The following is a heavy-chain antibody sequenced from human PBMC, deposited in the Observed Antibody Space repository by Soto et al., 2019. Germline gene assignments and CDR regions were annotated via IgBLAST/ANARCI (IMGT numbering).Heavy chain of an antibody. CDR3: AKDNREAAAGDDFDY. J-gene: IGHJ4*02. D-gene: IGHD6-13*01. CDR1: GFTFSSYA. Sequence: PVGSLRLSCAASGFTFSSYAMSWVRQAPGKGLEWVSAISGSGGSTYYADSVKGRFTISRDNSKNTLYLQMNSLRAEDTAVYYCAKDNREAAAGDDFDYWGQGTLVTVSS. CDR2: ISGSGGST. V-gene: IGHV3-23*01.